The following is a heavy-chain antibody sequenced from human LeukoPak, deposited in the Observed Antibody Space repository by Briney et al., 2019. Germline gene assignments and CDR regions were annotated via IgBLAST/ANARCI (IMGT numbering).Heavy chain of an antibody. J-gene: IGHJ4*02. CDR1: GGSFRGYY. D-gene: IGHD6-19*01. Sequence: PSETLSLTCAVYGGSFRGYYWSWIRQPPGKGLEWIGEINHSGSTNYNPSLKSRVTISVDTSKNQFSLKLSSVTAADTAVYYCARRYGSDWYGSVGYWGQGTLVTVSS. CDR2: INHSGST. V-gene: IGHV4-34*01. CDR3: ARRYGSDWYGSVGY.